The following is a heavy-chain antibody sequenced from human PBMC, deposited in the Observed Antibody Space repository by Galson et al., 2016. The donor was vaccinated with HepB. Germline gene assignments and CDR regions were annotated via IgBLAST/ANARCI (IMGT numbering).Heavy chain of an antibody. D-gene: IGHD2-15*01. CDR3: ARGHLVVPFSFYFDY. CDR1: GDSVSSKSAA. CDR2: TYHTSNWYS. J-gene: IGHJ4*02. V-gene: IGHV6-1*01. Sequence: CAISGDSVSSKSAAWNWIRHSPSRGLEWLGRTYHTSNWYSDYAVSVKSRITIIPDTSKNQFSLQLNSVTPEDTAVYYCARGHLVVPFSFYFDYWGQGSLVTVSS.